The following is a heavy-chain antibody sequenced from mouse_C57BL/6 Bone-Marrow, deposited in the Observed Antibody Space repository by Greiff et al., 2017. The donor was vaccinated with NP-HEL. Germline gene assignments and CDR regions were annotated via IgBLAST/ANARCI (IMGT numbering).Heavy chain of an antibody. CDR3: ARSHDCSQFAY. J-gene: IGHJ3*01. CDR1: GYTFTSYD. CDR2: IYPRDGST. D-gene: IGHD2-3*01. Sequence: VKLQQSGPELVKPGASVKLSCKASGYTFTSYDINWVKQRPGQGLAWIGWIYPRDGSTKYNEKFKGKATLTVDTSSSTAYMELHSLTSEDSAVYFCARSHDCSQFAYWGQGTLVTVSA. V-gene: IGHV1-85*01.